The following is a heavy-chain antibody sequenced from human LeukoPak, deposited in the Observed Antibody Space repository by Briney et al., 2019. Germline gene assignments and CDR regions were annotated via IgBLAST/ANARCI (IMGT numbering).Heavy chain of an antibody. CDR2: IYRDGRT. Sequence: GGSLRLFCAASGLTVSQSYMTWVRQAPGKGLEWVSVIYRDGRTGYADSVEGRFTISRDNSKNTVFLQMNSLRAEDTAVYYCARDEYYYTSGLDYWGQGTLVTVAS. D-gene: IGHD3-3*01. J-gene: IGHJ4*02. CDR1: GLTVSQSY. CDR3: ARDEYYYTSGLDY. V-gene: IGHV3-53*01.